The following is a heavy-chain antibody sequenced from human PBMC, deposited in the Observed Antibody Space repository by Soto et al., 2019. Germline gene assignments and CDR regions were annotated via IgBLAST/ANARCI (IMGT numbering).Heavy chain of an antibody. D-gene: IGHD3-3*01. CDR1: GGSISSGGYY. V-gene: IGHV4-31*03. CDR2: IYYSGST. CDR3: ARHSITIFGVVIIDWYFDL. J-gene: IGHJ2*01. Sequence: QVQLQESGPGLVKPSQTLSLTCTVSGGSISSGGYYWSWIRQHPGKGLEWIGYIYYSGSTYYNPSLKSRVTISVDTSKNQFSLKPSSVTAADTAVYYCARHSITIFGVVIIDWYFDLRGRGTLVTVPS.